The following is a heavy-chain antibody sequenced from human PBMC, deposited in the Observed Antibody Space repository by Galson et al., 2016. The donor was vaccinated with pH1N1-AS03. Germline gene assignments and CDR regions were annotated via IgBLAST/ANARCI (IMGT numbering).Heavy chain of an antibody. J-gene: IGHJ3*02. CDR3: ARQDSSGYFHALDM. V-gene: IGHV3-74*01. CDR1: GFTLTTYW. Sequence: SLRLSCAASGFTLTTYWMHWVRQAPGRGLVWVSSINGEGSSTRGTDSVKGRFFISRDNAKNTVYLQMNSLRVEDTAVYYCARQDSSGYFHALDMWGQGTMVTVSS. D-gene: IGHD3-22*01. CDR2: INGEGSST.